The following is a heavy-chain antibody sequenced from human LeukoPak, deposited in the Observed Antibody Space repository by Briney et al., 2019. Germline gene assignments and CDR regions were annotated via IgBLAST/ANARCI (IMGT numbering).Heavy chain of an antibody. V-gene: IGHV3-30*04. CDR2: ISYDGSNK. Sequence: PGGSLRLSGAASGFTLSSYAMHWVRHAPGKGLEWVALISYDGSNKYYADSVKGRFTVSRDDSKNTLYLQVNSVRTEDTAVYYCARENIVGYFDYWGQGTLVTVSS. J-gene: IGHJ4*02. D-gene: IGHD3-22*01. CDR3: ARENIVGYFDY. CDR1: GFTLSSYA.